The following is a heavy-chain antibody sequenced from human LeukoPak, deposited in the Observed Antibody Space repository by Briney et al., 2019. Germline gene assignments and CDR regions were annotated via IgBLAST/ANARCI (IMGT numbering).Heavy chain of an antibody. CDR1: GFTFSDYY. V-gene: IGHV3-11*01. CDR3: AFTTRWAPFDY. J-gene: IGHJ4*02. CDR2: ISSSGSTI. D-gene: IGHD1-14*01. Sequence: GGSLRLSCAASGFTFSDYYMSWIRQAPGKGLEWVSYISSSGSTIYYADSVKGRFTISRDNAKNSLYLQMNSLRAEDTAVYYCAFTTRWAPFDYWGQGTPVTVSS.